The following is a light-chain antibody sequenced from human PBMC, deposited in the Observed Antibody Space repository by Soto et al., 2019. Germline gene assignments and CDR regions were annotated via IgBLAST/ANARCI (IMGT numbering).Light chain of an antibody. CDR1: QDIRGA. CDR2: DVS. Sequence: AIQVTQSPSSLSASVGDRVTMTCRASQDIRGALAWYQQKSGKPPNLLIYDVSTLEGGVPSRFSGSGSGTEFTLTISSLQPEDFGTYYCQQFNSYPITFGHGTRLVIK. CDR3: QQFNSYPIT. J-gene: IGKJ5*01. V-gene: IGKV1-13*02.